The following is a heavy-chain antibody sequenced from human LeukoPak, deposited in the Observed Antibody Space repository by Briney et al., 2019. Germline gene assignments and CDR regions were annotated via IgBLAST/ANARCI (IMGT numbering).Heavy chain of an antibody. V-gene: IGHV4-61*01. CDR2: IFYSGTT. Sequence: PSETLSLTCTVSGYSISSGYYWGWIRQPPGKGLEWIGFIFYSGTTNYNPSLKSRVTISVDTSKNQFSLKLSSVTAADTAVYYCTIRLRVVGATRYYYYYYMDVWGIGTTVTISS. CDR1: GYSISSGYY. CDR3: TIRLRVVGATRYYYYYYMDV. J-gene: IGHJ6*03. D-gene: IGHD1-26*01.